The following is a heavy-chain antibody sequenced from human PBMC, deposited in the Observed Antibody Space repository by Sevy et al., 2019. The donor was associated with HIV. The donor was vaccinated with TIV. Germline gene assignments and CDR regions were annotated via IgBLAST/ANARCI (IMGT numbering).Heavy chain of an antibody. CDR3: AGARYDSSGSFDALDI. Sequence: GGSLRLSCTTSGFTFTSYAMNWVRQAPGKGLEWVSTIFRNFRGVDGTYAADSVKGRFPISRDSSRNTLYLQMNSLRAEDTAVYYCAGARYDSSGSFDALDIWGQGTMVTVSS. D-gene: IGHD3-22*01. V-gene: IGHV3-23*01. CDR1: GFTFTSYA. CDR2: IFRNFRGVDGT. J-gene: IGHJ3*02.